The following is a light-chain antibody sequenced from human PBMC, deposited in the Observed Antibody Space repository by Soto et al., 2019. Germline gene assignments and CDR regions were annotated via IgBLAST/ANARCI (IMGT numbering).Light chain of an antibody. V-gene: IGKV1-5*01. CDR1: QSISGW. CDR2: DVS. Sequence: DIQMTQSPSTLSASVGDRVTITCRASQSISGWLAWYQQKPGKAPKLLIYDVSSLESGVPSRFSGSGSGTEFTLTISSLQPDDFATYYCLQDHNYPYTFGQGTKV. CDR3: LQDHNYPYT. J-gene: IGKJ2*01.